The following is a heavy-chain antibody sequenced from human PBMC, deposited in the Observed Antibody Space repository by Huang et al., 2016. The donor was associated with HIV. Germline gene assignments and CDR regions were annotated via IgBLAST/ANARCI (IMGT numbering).Heavy chain of an antibody. D-gene: IGHD6-13*01. J-gene: IGHJ5*01. Sequence: AEVKKPGASVTISCKASGFSILIYYIHWVRQAPGQGLEWMGIVNPSGGGADYAQKCKGRGTMTRDTSTRTLYMELSSLRSEDTAVYYCAREGITPSGTEVSGFDFWGQGTPVSVSS. V-gene: IGHV1-46*03. CDR1: GFSILIYY. CDR3: AREGITPSGTEVSGFDF. CDR2: VNPSGGGA.